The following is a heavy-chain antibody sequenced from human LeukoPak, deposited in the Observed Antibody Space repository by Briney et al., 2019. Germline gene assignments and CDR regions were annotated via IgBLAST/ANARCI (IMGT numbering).Heavy chain of an antibody. J-gene: IGHJ4*02. CDR1: GASISNYY. CDR3: ARSPIAAATTYYFDY. CDR2: FYNSGLA. V-gene: IGHV4-59*01. D-gene: IGHD6-13*01. Sequence: SETLSLTCTVSGASISNYYWSWIRQPPEKGLEWIGYFYNSGLANYNPSLKSRVTITVDTSKNQISLRLSSVTAADTAVYYCARSPIAAATTYYFDYWGQGTLVTVSS.